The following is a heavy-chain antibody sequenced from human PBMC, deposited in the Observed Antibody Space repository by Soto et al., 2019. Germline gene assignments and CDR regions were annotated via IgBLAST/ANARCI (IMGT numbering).Heavy chain of an antibody. D-gene: IGHD2-15*01. J-gene: IGHJ5*02. Sequence: GXSVKVSCNASGGTFSIYAISWVRQAPGQGLEWMGGIIPIFGTANYAQKFQGRVTITADESTSTAYMELSSLRSEDTAVYYCARATEDIVVVVALNYWFDPWGQGTLVTVSS. CDR1: GGTFSIYA. V-gene: IGHV1-69*13. CDR3: ARATEDIVVVVALNYWFDP. CDR2: IIPIFGTA.